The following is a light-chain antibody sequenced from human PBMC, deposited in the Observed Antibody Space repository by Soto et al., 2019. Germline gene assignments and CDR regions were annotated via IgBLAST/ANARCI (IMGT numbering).Light chain of an antibody. CDR1: SSDVGGYNY. Sequence: QTALTQPASVYGSPGQSITISCTGTSSDVGGYNYVSWYQDHPGKAPKLMIYDVSNRPSGVSNRFSGSKSGNTASLTISGLQAEDEADYYCSSYTSTSTLFVFGTGTKLTVL. V-gene: IGLV2-14*03. J-gene: IGLJ1*01. CDR2: DVS. CDR3: SSYTSTSTLFV.